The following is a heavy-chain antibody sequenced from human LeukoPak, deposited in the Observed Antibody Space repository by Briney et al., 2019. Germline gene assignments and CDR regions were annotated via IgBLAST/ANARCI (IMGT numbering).Heavy chain of an antibody. CDR3: ARQGSYGDYMLVDY. J-gene: IGHJ4*02. D-gene: IGHD4-17*01. V-gene: IGHV4-59*08. Sequence: PSETLSLTCTVSGGSISRYYWSWIRQPPGKGLEWIGNIYYSGSTNYNPSLKSRVTISVDMSKNQFSLKLRSVTAADTAVYYCARQGSYGDYMLVDYWGQGTRVTVSS. CDR2: IYYSGST. CDR1: GGSISRYY.